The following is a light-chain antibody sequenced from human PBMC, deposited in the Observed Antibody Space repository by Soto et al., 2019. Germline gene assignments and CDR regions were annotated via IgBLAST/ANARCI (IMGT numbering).Light chain of an antibody. V-gene: IGKV1-39*01. CDR3: QQSYSAPPYT. CDR1: QTISGY. Sequence: DIQMTQSPSSLSASVGDRVTITCRASQTISGYLNWYQLKPGKAPKLLIFAASNLQSGVPSRFSGSGSGSDFTLTINSLQPEDVASYYCQQSYSAPPYTFGQGTKLEI. CDR2: AAS. J-gene: IGKJ2*01.